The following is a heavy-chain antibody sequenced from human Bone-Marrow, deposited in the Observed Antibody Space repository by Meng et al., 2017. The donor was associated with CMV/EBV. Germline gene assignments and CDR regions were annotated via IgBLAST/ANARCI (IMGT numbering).Heavy chain of an antibody. CDR1: GFIFSDYW. Sequence: GESLKISCKASGFIFSDYWMNWVRQVPGKGLEWVATVKPDGSEEFYVDSVKGRFTISRDNAKNSLYLQMNSLRAEATSVYYCATDDGSYWGQGTLVTVSS. V-gene: IGHV3-7*01. D-gene: IGHD2-2*03. CDR3: ATDDGSY. CDR2: VKPDGSEE. J-gene: IGHJ4*02.